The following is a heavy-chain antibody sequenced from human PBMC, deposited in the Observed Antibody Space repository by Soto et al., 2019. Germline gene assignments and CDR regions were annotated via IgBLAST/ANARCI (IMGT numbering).Heavy chain of an antibody. D-gene: IGHD6-6*01. V-gene: IGHV4-30-4*01. J-gene: IGHJ4*02. CDR1: GGSITSDDYY. CDR3: ARDRSNSPDFFDY. Sequence: PSETLSLTCTVSGGSITSDDYYWGWIRQPPGKGLEWIGYIYYSGSAHYNPSLKSRLTISLDTSKNQFSLQLNSVSAADTAVYYCARDRSNSPDFFDYWGQGTLVT. CDR2: IYYSGSA.